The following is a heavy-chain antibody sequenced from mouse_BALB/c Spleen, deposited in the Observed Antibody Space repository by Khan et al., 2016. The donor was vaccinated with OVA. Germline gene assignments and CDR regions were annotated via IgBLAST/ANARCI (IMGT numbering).Heavy chain of an antibody. J-gene: IGHJ3*01. CDR1: GFSLTDFG. D-gene: IGHD2-4*01. Sequence: QVQLKESGPGLVQPSQSLSITCTVSGFSLTDFGVHWVRQSPGRGLEWLGVIWGGGSTDYNAAFISRLSISKDNPKSQVFFKMNSLQANDTAIYXCARLYDYGEGFAYWGQGTLVTVSA. CDR2: IWGGGST. V-gene: IGHV2-2*02. CDR3: ARLYDYGEGFAY.